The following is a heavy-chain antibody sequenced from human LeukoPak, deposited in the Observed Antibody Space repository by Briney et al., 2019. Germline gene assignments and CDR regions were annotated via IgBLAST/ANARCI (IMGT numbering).Heavy chain of an antibody. V-gene: IGHV1-18*01. CDR1: GYTFTSYG. Sequence: ASVKVSCTASGYTFTSYGISWVRQAPGQGLEWMGWISAYNGNTNYAQKLQGRVTMTTDTSTSTAYMELRSLRSDDTAVYYCARVDGWDRASAEFDYWGQGTLVTVSS. J-gene: IGHJ4*02. CDR2: ISAYNGNT. CDR3: ARVDGWDRASAEFDY. D-gene: IGHD3-16*01.